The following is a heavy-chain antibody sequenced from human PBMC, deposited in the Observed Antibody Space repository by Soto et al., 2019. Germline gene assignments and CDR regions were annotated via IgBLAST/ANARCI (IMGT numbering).Heavy chain of an antibody. D-gene: IGHD2-2*01. CDR2: IYYSGST. Sequence: SETLSLTCTVSGGSISSGGYYWSWIRQHPGKGLEWIGYIYYSGSTYYNPSLKSRVTISVDTSKNQFSLKLSSVTAADTAVYYCARDLIVVPAARYYYCGMDVWGQGTTVTVSS. J-gene: IGHJ6*02. V-gene: IGHV4-31*03. CDR3: ARDLIVVPAARYYYCGMDV. CDR1: GGSISSGGYY.